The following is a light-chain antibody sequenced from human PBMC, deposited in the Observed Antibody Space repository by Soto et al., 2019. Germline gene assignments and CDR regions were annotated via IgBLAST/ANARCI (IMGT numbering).Light chain of an antibody. Sequence: EVVMRHSQATLSVSPCERATLSASASESVSSNLAWYQQRPDQAPRLVIYDTSTRATGIADRFSGSGSGTDFTLTISSLEPEDFAVYYCQQGGNRPPRTFGQGTKVDIK. CDR2: DTS. J-gene: IGKJ1*01. CDR1: ESVSSN. CDR3: QQGGNRPPRT. V-gene: IGKV3-11*01.